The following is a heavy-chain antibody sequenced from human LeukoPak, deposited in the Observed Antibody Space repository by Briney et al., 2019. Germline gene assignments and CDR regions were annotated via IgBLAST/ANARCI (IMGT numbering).Heavy chain of an antibody. CDR2: ISGSGGST. J-gene: IGHJ6*02. CDR1: GFTFSSYD. Sequence: GGSLRLSCAASGFTFSSYDMSWVRQAPGKGLEWVSAISGSGGSTYYADSVKGRFTISRDNSKNTLYLQMNSLRAEDTAVYYCAKRDIVVVPAAPYYYSMDVWGQGTTVTVSS. V-gene: IGHV3-23*01. CDR3: AKRDIVVVPAAPYYYSMDV. D-gene: IGHD2-2*01.